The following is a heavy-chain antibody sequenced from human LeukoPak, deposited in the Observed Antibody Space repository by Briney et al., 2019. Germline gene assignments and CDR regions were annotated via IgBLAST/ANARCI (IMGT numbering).Heavy chain of an antibody. D-gene: IGHD3-9*01. CDR1: GFTFEDYV. CDR3: AKAASDGYFDWLHDAFDI. J-gene: IGHJ3*02. V-gene: IGHV3-9*01. Sequence: PGGSLRLSCTASGFTFEDYVMHWVRQAPGKGLEWVSGIGWNSGTIGYADSVKGRFTISRDNSKNTLYLQMNSLRAEDTAVYYCAKAASDGYFDWLHDAFDIWGQGTMVTVSS. CDR2: IGWNSGTI.